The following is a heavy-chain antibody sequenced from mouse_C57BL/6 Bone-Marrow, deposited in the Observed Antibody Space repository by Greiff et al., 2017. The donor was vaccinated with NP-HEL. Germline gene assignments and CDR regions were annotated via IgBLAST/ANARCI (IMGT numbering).Heavy chain of an antibody. CDR2: INYDGSST. J-gene: IGHJ4*01. V-gene: IGHV5-16*01. Sequence: DVKLVESEGGLVQPGSSMKLSCTTSGFTFSDYYMAWVRQVPEKGLDWVANINYDGSSTYYLDSLKSRFIISRDNAKNIIYLQMSSLKSEDTATYYCAREGGLRRRTYAMDCGGQGTSVTVSS. D-gene: IGHD2-4*01. CDR1: GFTFSDYY. CDR3: AREGGLRRRTYAMDC.